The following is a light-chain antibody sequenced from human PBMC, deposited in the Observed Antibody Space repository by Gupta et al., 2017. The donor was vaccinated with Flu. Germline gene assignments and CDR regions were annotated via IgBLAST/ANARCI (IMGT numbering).Light chain of an antibody. CDR3: QQRSDLPMYT. Sequence: VLTQSPATLSFSPGERAVLSCRASQSVRPSLAWYQQKPGQAPRLLMYDASRRATGIPARFSGSGSGTDFTLTISTLEPEDFAVYYCQQRSDLPMYTFGQGTKLEIK. J-gene: IGKJ2*01. V-gene: IGKV3-11*01. CDR2: DAS. CDR1: QSVRPS.